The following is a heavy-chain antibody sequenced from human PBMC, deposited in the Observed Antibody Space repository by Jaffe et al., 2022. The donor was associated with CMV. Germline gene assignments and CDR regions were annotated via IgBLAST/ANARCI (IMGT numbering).Heavy chain of an antibody. CDR1: GGSFSGYY. J-gene: IGHJ2*01. D-gene: IGHD4-17*01. CDR3: ARGDYGDFHWYFDL. CDR2: INHSGST. Sequence: QVQLQQWGAGLLKPSETLSLTCAVYGGSFSGYYWSWIRQPPGKGLEWIGEINHSGSTNYNPSLKSRVTISVDTSKNQFSLKLSSVTAADTAVYYCARGDYGDFHWYFDLWGRGTLVTVSS. V-gene: IGHV4-34*01.